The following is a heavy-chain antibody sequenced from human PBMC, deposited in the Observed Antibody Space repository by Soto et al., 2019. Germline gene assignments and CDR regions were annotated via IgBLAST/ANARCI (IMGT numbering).Heavy chain of an antibody. Sequence: ASVKVSCKASGYTFTSYDINWVRQATGQGLEWMGWMNPNSGNTGYAQKFQGRVTMTRNTSISTAYMELSSLRSEDTAVYYCARGSRTYYDYLYWGQGTLVTVSS. CDR3: ARGSRTYYDYLY. CDR2: MNPNSGNT. CDR1: GYTFTSYD. J-gene: IGHJ4*02. V-gene: IGHV1-8*01. D-gene: IGHD3-16*01.